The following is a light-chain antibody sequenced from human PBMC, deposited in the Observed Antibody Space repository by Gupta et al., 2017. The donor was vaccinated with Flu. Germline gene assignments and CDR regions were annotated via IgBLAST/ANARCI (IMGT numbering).Light chain of an antibody. V-gene: IGKV1-39*01. J-gene: IGKJ1*01. Sequence: DIQMSHSPSSLSASVGDRVTITCRASQRISSYLNWYQQKPGKAPKLLIYAASSLQSGVPSRFSGIGSWTDFTLTISRLQPEDFATYYCQQRDSTPRTFGQGTKVEIK. CDR1: QRISSY. CDR2: AAS. CDR3: QQRDSTPRT.